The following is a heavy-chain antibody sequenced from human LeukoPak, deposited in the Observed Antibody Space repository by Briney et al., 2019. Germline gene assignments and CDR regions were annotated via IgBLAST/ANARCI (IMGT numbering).Heavy chain of an antibody. V-gene: IGHV3-30-3*01. CDR2: ISYDGSNK. CDR1: GFTFSSYA. J-gene: IGHJ3*02. D-gene: IGHD6-19*01. CDR3: ARDGRAVAGNGGADAFDI. Sequence: GGSLRLSCAASGFTFSSYAIHWVRQAPGKGLEWVAVISYDGSNKYYADSVKGRSTISRDNSKNTLYLQMNSLRAEDTAVYYCARDGRAVAGNGGADAFDIWGQGTMVTVSS.